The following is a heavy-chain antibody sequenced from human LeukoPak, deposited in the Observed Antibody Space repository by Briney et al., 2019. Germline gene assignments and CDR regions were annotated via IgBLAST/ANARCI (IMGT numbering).Heavy chain of an antibody. CDR1: GYFFAAYY. CDR3: ARDVYRFLRWNFDS. J-gene: IGHJ5*01. Sequence: ASVKVSCKASGYFFAAYYVHWVRQAPGHGLEWMGWINPNSGGNQLMQKFQGRVTLTRNTSINTAYLELSGLTSDDTATYYCARDVYRFLRWNFDSWGQGTLVTVSS. CDR2: INPNSGGN. V-gene: IGHV1-2*02. D-gene: IGHD3-3*01.